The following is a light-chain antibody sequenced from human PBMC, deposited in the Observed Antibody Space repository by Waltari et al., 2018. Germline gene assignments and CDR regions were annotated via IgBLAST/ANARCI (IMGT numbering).Light chain of an antibody. J-gene: IGKJ2*01. V-gene: IGKV3-20*01. CDR2: GAS. Sequence: EIVLTQSPGTLSLSPGERATLSCRASQTVRSSYIAWYPQRPGQAPRLLIHGASSRATGIPDRVSGSGSGTDFTLTISGLEPDDFAVYFCELYDSSPPGYTFGQGTKLEI. CDR1: QTVRSSY. CDR3: ELYDSSPPGYT.